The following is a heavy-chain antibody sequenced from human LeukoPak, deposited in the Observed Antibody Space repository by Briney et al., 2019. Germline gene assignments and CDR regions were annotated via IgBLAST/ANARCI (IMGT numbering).Heavy chain of an antibody. V-gene: IGHV3-23*01. Sequence: PGGSLRLSCAASGFSFNTYSMNWVRQTPGKGLEWVSSISDSGSNTYYADSVTGRFTISRDNSKNTVYLQLNGLRAEDTAIYYCANSYSSSSAFYFDYWGQGTLVTVSS. J-gene: IGHJ4*02. CDR1: GFSFNTYS. CDR2: ISDSGSNT. CDR3: ANSYSSSSAFYFDY. D-gene: IGHD6-6*01.